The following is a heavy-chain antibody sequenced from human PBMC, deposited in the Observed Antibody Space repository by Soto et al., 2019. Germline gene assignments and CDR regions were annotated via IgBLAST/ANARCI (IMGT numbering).Heavy chain of an antibody. CDR3: ARDLSFYRGGRHYYYYMDV. CDR2: IIPILGIA. J-gene: IGHJ6*03. D-gene: IGHD3-16*01. CDR1: GGTFSSYT. Sequence: QVQLVQSGSEVKKPGSSVKVSCKASGGTFSSYTISWVRQAPGQGLEWMGRIIPILGIANYAQKFQGRVTITADKSTSTAYMELSSLRSEDTAVYYCARDLSFYRGGRHYYYYMDVWCKWTTVTVCS. V-gene: IGHV1-69*08.